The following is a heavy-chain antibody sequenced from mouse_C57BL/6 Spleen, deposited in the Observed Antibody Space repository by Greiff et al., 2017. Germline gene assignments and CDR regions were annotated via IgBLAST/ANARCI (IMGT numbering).Heavy chain of an antibody. V-gene: IGHV7-3*01. CDR3: ARSPYYYAMDY. Sequence: EVKLQESGGGLVQPGGSLSLSCAASGFTFTDYYMSWVRQPPGKALEWLGFIRNKANGYTTEYSASVKGRFTISRDNSQSILYLQMNALRAEDSATYYCARSPYYYAMDYWGQGTSVTVSS. J-gene: IGHJ4*01. CDR1: GFTFTDYY. CDR2: IRNKANGYTT.